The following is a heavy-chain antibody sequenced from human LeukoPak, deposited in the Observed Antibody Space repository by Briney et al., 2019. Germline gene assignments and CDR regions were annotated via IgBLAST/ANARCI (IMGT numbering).Heavy chain of an antibody. CDR2: IILIFGTA. D-gene: IGHD3-10*01. J-gene: IGHJ4*02. V-gene: IGHV1-69*01. CDR1: GGTFSSYA. CDR3: ARAYYYGSGSYYYYFDY. Sequence: ASVKVSCKASGGTFSSYAISWVRQAPGQGLEWMGGIILIFGTANYAQKFQGRVTITADESTSTAYMELSSLRSEDTAVYYCARAYYYGSGSYYYYFDYWGQGTLVTVSS.